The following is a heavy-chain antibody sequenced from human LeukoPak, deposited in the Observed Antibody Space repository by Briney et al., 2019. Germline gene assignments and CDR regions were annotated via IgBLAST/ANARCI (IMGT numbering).Heavy chain of an antibody. CDR2: IYTSGST. Sequence: SQTLSLTCTVSGGSISSRSYYWSWIRQPAGKGLEWIGRIYTSGSTNYNPSLKSRVTISVDRSKNQFSLQLSSVTAADTAVYYCARTYCGGDCRGYYYHYYMDVWGKETTVTISS. CDR1: GGSISSRSYY. V-gene: IGHV4-61*02. D-gene: IGHD2-21*02. CDR3: ARTYCGGDCRGYYYHYYMDV. J-gene: IGHJ6*03.